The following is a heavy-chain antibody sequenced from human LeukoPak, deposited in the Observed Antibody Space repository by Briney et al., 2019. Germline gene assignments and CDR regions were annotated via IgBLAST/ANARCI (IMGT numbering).Heavy chain of an antibody. D-gene: IGHD3-9*01. CDR3: ARGLVGSEPDILTGYYRYFDY. J-gene: IGHJ4*02. CDR2: INHSGST. V-gene: IGHV4-34*01. Sequence: SETLSLTCAVYGGSFIGYYWSWIRQPPGKGLEWIGEINHSGSTNYNPSPKSRVTISVDTSKNQFSLKLSSVTAADTAVYYCARGLVGSEPDILTGYYRYFDYRGQGTLVTVSS. CDR1: GGSFIGYY.